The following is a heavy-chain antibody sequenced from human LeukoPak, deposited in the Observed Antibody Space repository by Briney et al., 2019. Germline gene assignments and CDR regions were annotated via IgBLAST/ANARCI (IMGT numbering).Heavy chain of an antibody. CDR3: ARDLGSRWHNFDY. J-gene: IGHJ4*02. CDR1: GFTFSSYE. Sequence: GGSLRLSCAASGFTFSSYEMNWVRQAPGKGLEWVSYISRRGSTIYYADSVKGRFTISRDNAKNSLYLRMNSLRAEDTAVYYCARDLGSRWHNFDYWGQGTLVTVSS. CDR2: ISRRGSTI. D-gene: IGHD3-16*01. V-gene: IGHV3-48*03.